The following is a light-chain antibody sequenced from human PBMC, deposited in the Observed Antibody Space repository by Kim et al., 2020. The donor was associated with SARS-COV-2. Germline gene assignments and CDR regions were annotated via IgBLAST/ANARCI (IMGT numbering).Light chain of an antibody. CDR1: QSVSNY. J-gene: IGKJ2*01. CDR2: DAS. V-gene: IGKV3-11*01. CDR3: QQRTNWPPMYT. Sequence: CLGERATLSCRASQSVSNYLAWYQQRPGQAPRLLISDASNRATGIPARFSGSGSGTDFTLTISSLEPEDFAVYYCQQRTNWPPMYTFGQGTKLEI.